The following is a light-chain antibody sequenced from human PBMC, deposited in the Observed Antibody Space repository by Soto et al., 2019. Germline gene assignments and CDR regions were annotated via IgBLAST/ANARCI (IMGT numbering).Light chain of an antibody. CDR1: QTISSW. CDR2: KAS. V-gene: IGKV1-5*03. CDR3: QHYNSYSEA. Sequence: DIQMTQSPSTLSGSVGDIVTITCRASQTISSWLARYQQKPGKAPKLLIYKASTLKSGVPSRFSGSGSGTEFTLTISRMQPDDFATYYYQHYNSYSEAFGQGTKVELK. J-gene: IGKJ1*01.